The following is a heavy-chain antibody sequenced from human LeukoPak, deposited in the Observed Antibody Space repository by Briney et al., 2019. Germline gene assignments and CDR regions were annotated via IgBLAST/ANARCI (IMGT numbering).Heavy chain of an antibody. Sequence: GGSLRLSCAASRFTFSDHYMSWTRQAPGKGLEWVSYISSSSSHTNYADSVKGRFTISRDNAKSSLYLQMNSLRAEDTAVYYCARASSRGYSYGQDYWGQGTLVTVYS. V-gene: IGHV3-11*05. J-gene: IGHJ4*02. D-gene: IGHD5-18*01. CDR3: ARASSRGYSYGQDY. CDR1: RFTFSDHY. CDR2: ISSSSSHT.